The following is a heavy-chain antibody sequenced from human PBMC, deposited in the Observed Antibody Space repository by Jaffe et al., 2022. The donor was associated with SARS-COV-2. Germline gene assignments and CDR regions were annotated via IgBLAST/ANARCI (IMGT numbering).Heavy chain of an antibody. V-gene: IGHV4-34*02. CDR3: ARRPFAFGVDV. Sequence: QVQLQQWGAGLLKPSETLSLTCAVYGGSFSGYYWSWIRQPPGKGLEWIGEIYHSGSIDYTPSLKSRLTISLDTSNNHFNLTLRSVTAADTAVYYCARRPFAFGVDVWGQGTTVTVSS. J-gene: IGHJ6*02. CDR1: GGSFSGYY. CDR2: IYHSGSI.